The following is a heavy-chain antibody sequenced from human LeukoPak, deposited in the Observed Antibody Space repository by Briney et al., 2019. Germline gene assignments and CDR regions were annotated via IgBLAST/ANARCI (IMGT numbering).Heavy chain of an antibody. CDR3: ARVMSGSGSKYFDY. CDR1: GFTFSSFP. V-gene: IGHV3-64*01. Sequence: PGGSLRLSCAASGFTFSSFPMQCVRQVPGKGLEYVSAISSTGETSYYANSVKDRFTISRDNSKNTLHLQMGSLRAEDMAVYYCARVMSGSGSKYFDYWGQGTLVTVSS. CDR2: ISSTGETS. J-gene: IGHJ4*02. D-gene: IGHD3-10*01.